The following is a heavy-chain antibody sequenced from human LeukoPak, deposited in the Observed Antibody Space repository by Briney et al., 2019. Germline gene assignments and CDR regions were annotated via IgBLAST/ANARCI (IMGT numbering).Heavy chain of an antibody. CDR1: GGSFSGYY. Sequence: SGTLSLTCAVYGGSFSGYYWSWIRQPPGKGLEWIGEINHSGSTNYNPSLKSRVTISVDTSKNQFSLKLSSVTAADTAVYYRARGFPGAGNYYYYYYMDVWGKGTTVTVSS. J-gene: IGHJ6*03. CDR2: INHSGST. D-gene: IGHD6-19*01. CDR3: ARGFPGAGNYYYYYYMDV. V-gene: IGHV4-34*01.